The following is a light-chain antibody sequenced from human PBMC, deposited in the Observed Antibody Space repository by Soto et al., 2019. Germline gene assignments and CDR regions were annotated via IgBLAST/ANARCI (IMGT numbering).Light chain of an antibody. J-gene: IGKJ2*01. Sequence: EIVLTQSPGTLSFSPGERATLSCRASQSVSSSYLAWYQQKPGQAPRLLIYGASSRATGIPDRFSGSGSGTDFTLTISRLEPEDFAVYYCQQYGSSPGYTFGQGTKVDIK. CDR2: GAS. V-gene: IGKV3-20*01. CDR1: QSVSSSY. CDR3: QQYGSSPGYT.